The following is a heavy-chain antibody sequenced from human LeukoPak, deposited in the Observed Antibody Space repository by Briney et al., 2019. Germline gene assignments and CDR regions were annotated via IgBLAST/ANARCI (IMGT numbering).Heavy chain of an antibody. D-gene: IGHD3-10*01. CDR2: ISSSGSTI. CDR1: GFTFSEHY. V-gene: IGHV3-11*04. J-gene: IGHJ6*03. CDR3: ARDRLLWFGYYYYYMDV. Sequence: GGSLRLSCAASGFTFSEHYMSWIRQAPGKGLEWVSYISSSGSTIYYADSVKGRFTISRDNAKNSLYLQMNSLRAEDTAVYYCARDRLLWFGYYYYYMDVWGKGTTVTISS.